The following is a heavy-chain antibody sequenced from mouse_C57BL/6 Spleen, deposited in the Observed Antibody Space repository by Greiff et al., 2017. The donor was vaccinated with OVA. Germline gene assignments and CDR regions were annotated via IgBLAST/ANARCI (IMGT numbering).Heavy chain of an antibody. Sequence: VQLQQPGAELVKPGASVKLSCTASGFNFKDYCMHWVKQRTEQGLEWIGRIDPDDGDTKYTPKFQGKATITADTSSNTAYMQLSSLTSEDTAVYYCAPCRGGFDYWGQGTTLTVSS. CDR2: IDPDDGDT. D-gene: IGHD6-1*01. CDR1: GFNFKDYC. CDR3: APCRGGFDY. V-gene: IGHV14-2*01. J-gene: IGHJ2*01.